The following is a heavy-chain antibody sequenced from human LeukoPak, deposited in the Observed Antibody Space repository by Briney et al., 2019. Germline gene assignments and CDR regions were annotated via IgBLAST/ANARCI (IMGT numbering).Heavy chain of an antibody. CDR1: GGSFSGYY. V-gene: IGHV4-34*01. CDR2: INHSGST. CDR3: ARGLSNWFDP. Sequence: PSKTLSLTCAVYGGSFSGYYWSWIRQPPGKGLEWIGEINHSGSTNYNPSLKSRVTISVDTSKNQFSLKLSSVTAADTAVYYCARGLSNWFDPWGQGTLVTVSS. J-gene: IGHJ5*02.